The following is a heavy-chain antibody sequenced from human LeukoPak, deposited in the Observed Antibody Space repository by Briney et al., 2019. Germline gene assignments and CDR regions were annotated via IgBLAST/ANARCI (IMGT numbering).Heavy chain of an antibody. V-gene: IGHV3-23*01. J-gene: IGHJ4*02. Sequence: PGGSLRLSCAASGFTFSSYAMSWVRQAPGRGPEWVSSISSSGGSTYYADSVKGRFTVSRDSSKSTLHLQMNSLSAEDTAIYYCAKVAYSASWYAFDSWGQGTLVTVSS. CDR3: AKVAYSASWYAFDS. D-gene: IGHD6-13*01. CDR2: ISSSGGST. CDR1: GFTFSSYA.